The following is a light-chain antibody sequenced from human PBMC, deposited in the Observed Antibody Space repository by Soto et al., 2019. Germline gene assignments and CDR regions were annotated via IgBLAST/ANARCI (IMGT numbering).Light chain of an antibody. CDR1: QSISVW. Sequence: DIQMTHSPSTLSASVGDRVTITCRASQSISVWLAWYQQKPGKAPKLLIYKASSLESGVPSRFSGSGSGTEFTLTISSLQPDDFATYYCQQYNSYLITFGQGTRLEIK. CDR2: KAS. CDR3: QQYNSYLIT. V-gene: IGKV1-5*03. J-gene: IGKJ5*01.